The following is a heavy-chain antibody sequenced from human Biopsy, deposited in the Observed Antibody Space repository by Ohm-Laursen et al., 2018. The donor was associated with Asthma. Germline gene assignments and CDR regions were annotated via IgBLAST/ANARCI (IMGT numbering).Heavy chain of an antibody. CDR1: GFAVSSDC. Sequence: SLRLSCAASGFAVSSDCMFWVRQAPGKGLEWVSVIYSGGTSHTADPVRGRFTISRDYSKNTLYLQMHSLRAEDTAVYYCARGDSSNWSHYYFDYWGQGTLVTVSS. J-gene: IGHJ4*02. V-gene: IGHV3-53*01. CDR3: ARGDSSNWSHYYFDY. D-gene: IGHD3-22*01. CDR2: IYSGGTS.